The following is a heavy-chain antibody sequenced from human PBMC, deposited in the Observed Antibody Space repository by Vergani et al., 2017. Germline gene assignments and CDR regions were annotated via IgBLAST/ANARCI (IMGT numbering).Heavy chain of an antibody. Sequence: QLQLQESGPGLVKPSETLSLTCTVSGGSISSSSYYWGWIRQPPGKGLEWIGSIYYIGSTYYNPSLKSRVTISVDTSKNQFSLKLSSVTAADTAVYYCSGTSTGTGGGEWFGELCDAVDIWGQGTMVTVSS. CDR2: IYYIGST. CDR3: SGTSTGTGGGEWFGELCDAVDI. J-gene: IGHJ3*02. V-gene: IGHV4-39*01. D-gene: IGHD3-10*01. CDR1: GGSISSSSYY.